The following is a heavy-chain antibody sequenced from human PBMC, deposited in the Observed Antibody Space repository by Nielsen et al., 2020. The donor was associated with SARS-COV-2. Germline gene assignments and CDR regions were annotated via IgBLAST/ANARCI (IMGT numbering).Heavy chain of an antibody. J-gene: IGHJ4*02. V-gene: IGHV3-7*05. CDR1: GFTFSSYW. D-gene: IGHD3-3*01. CDR2: IKQDGSEK. Sequence: GESLKISCAASGFTFSSYWMSWVRQAPGKGLEWVANIKQDGSEKYYVDSVKGRFTISRDNAKNSLYLQMNSLRAEDTAVYYCARVANTIFGVVTPPYFDYWGQGTLVTVSS. CDR3: ARVANTIFGVVTPPYFDY.